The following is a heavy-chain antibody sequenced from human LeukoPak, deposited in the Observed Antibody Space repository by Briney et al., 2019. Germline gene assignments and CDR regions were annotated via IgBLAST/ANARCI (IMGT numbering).Heavy chain of an antibody. D-gene: IGHD3-10*01. Sequence: GGSLRLSCAASGFTFSSYAMSWVRQAPGKGLEWVSAISGSGGSTYYADSVKGRFTISRDNSKNTLYLQMNSLRAEDTAVYHCAEAGDPWFGIYYFDYWGQGTLVTVSS. V-gene: IGHV3-23*01. CDR2: ISGSGGST. CDR3: AEAGDPWFGIYYFDY. J-gene: IGHJ4*02. CDR1: GFTFSSYA.